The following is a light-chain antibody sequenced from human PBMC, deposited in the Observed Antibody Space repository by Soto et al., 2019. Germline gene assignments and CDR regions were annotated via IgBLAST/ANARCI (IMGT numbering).Light chain of an antibody. CDR2: EVS. J-gene: IGLJ2*01. V-gene: IGLV2-14*01. CDR3: SSYTSSSTLGV. CDR1: SSDVGGYNY. Sequence: QSALTQPASVSGSPGQSITISCTGTSSDVGGYNYVSWYQQHPGKAPKLMIYEVSNRPSGVSNRFSGSKSGNTASLTISGRQAEDEADYYGSSYTSSSTLGVFGGGTKLTVL.